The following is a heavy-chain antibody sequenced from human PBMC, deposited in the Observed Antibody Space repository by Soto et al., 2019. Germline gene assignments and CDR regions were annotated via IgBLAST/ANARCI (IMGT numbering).Heavy chain of an antibody. CDR3: AKFFVYTGSNSGWPWSFHY. CDR2: ISGSGGTT. V-gene: IGHV3-23*01. CDR1: GFTFSNYA. D-gene: IGHD6-25*01. J-gene: IGHJ4*02. Sequence: EVQLLESGGGLVQPGRSLRLSCEASGFTFSNYAMSWVRQAPGQGLDWVSAISGSGGTTYYADSVKGRFTISRDNSKNTVFLQMNSLRAEDAAVYYCAKFFVYTGSNSGWPWSFHYWGQGTLVTVSS.